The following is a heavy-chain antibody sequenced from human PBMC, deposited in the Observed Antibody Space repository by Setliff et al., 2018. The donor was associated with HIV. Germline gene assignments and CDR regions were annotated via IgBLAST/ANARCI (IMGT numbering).Heavy chain of an antibody. CDR3: ASCHVGYAYDFNS. V-gene: IGHV4-39*01. Sequence: SETLSLTCSVSGGSISSSSYYWGWIRQPPGKGLEWIGSGSYSGSSYYNPSLKSRVTIAVDTSKNQFSLKLISMTAADTAVYYCASCHVGYAYDFNSWGQGALVTVSS. CDR1: GGSISSSSYY. CDR2: GSYSGSS. J-gene: IGHJ4*02. D-gene: IGHD3-16*01.